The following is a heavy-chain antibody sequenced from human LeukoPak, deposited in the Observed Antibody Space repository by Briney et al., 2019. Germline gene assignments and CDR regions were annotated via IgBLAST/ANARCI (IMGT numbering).Heavy chain of an antibody. CDR3: ARDQYSYAHAAH. Sequence: GGSLRLSCAASGFDFSSYAMSWVRQPPGKGLEWVSVIYSGGTTYYADSVKGRFTISRDNSKNTLHLQMNSLRAEDTAVYYCARDQYSYAHAAHWGQGTLVTVSS. D-gene: IGHD5-18*01. V-gene: IGHV3-66*01. CDR1: GFDFSSYA. CDR2: IYSGGTT. J-gene: IGHJ4*02.